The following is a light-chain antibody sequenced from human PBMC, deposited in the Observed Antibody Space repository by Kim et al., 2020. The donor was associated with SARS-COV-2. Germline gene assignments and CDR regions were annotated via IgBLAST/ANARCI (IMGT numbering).Light chain of an antibody. CDR2: DVN. V-gene: IGLV2-14*03. Sequence: QSALTQPASVSGSPGQSITISCTGTSSDVGGYAYVAWYQHHPGKAPKLMLFDVNQRPSGVSNRFSGSKSGNTASLTISGLQAEDEADYYCSSYTSSNNNYVFGTGTKVTVL. J-gene: IGLJ1*01. CDR3: SSYTSSNNNYV. CDR1: SSDVGGYAY.